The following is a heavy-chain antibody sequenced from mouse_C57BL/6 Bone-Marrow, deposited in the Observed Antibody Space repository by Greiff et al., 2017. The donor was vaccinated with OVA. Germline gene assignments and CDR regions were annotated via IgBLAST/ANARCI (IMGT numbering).Heavy chain of an antibody. CDR1: GYTFTSYW. J-gene: IGHJ1*03. V-gene: IGHV1-59*01. CDR2: IDPSDSYT. Sequence: QVQLQQPGAELVRPGTSVKLSCKASGYTFTSYWMHWVKQRPGQGLEWIGVIDPSDSYTNYNQKFKGKATLTVDTSSSTAYMQLSSLTSEDSAVYYCAREVITTVVASYWYFDVWGTGTTVTVSS. CDR3: AREVITTVVASYWYFDV. D-gene: IGHD1-1*01.